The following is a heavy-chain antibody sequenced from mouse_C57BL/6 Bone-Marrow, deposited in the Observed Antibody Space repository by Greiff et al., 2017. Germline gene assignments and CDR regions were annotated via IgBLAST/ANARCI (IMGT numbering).Heavy chain of an antibody. CDR2: IYPRSGNT. J-gene: IGHJ3*01. D-gene: IGHD2-1*01. CDR3: ARQGYYGNFFAY. Sequence: VQLKQSGAELARPGASVKLSCKASGYTFTSYGISWVKQRTGQGLEWIGEIYPRSGNTYYNEKFKGKATLTADKSSSTAYMVLRSLTSEDSAVYFCARQGYYGNFFAYWGQGTLVTVSA. CDR1: GYTFTSYG. V-gene: IGHV1-81*01.